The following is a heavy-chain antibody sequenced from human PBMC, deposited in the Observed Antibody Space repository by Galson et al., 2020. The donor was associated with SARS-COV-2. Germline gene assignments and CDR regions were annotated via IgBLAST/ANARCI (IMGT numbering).Heavy chain of an antibody. J-gene: IGHJ6*02. CDR2: ISGSGDTT. CDR1: GFTFRSYA. CDR3: AKRLYSSSQSETRGMDV. V-gene: IGHV3-23*01. Sequence: GGSLRLSCAASGFTFRSYAMNWVRQAPGEGLEWVSAISGSGDTTHYAGSVKGRFTISRDNSKSPLYMQMNSVRAEDTAVYYCAKRLYSSSQSETRGMDVWGQGATVTVSS. D-gene: IGHD6-13*01.